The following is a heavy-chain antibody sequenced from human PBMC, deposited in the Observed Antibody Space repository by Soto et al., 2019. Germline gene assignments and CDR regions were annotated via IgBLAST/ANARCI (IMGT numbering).Heavy chain of an antibody. CDR1: GGSISSYY. Sequence: QVQLQESGPGLVKPSETLSLTCSVSGGSISSYYWSWIRQPPGRGLEWIAYNYYSGTSYNPSHKSRVSISLDTSKNQFSLKLSSVTAADTAVYYCARTYDGSGPNSGGYAFDIWGQGTMVTVSS. V-gene: IGHV4-59*01. D-gene: IGHD3-22*01. CDR2: NYYSGT. CDR3: ARTYDGSGPNSGGYAFDI. J-gene: IGHJ3*02.